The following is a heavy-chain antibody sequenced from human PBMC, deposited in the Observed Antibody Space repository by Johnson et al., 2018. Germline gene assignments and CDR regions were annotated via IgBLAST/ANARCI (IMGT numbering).Heavy chain of an antibody. V-gene: IGHV3-33*01. D-gene: IGHD3-22*01. CDR1: GFVFSNYG. CDR3: ARWLTPGGSGFSPLEY. J-gene: IGHJ4*02. CDR2: VYFDGGNK. Sequence: QVQLQESGGGVVQPGRSLRLSCAASGFVFSNYGIHWVRQAPGKGLEWVAIVYFDGGNKFYADSVRGRFTFSRDNSKNTVYLQMNSVRVEETAVYYCARWLTPGGSGFSPLEYWGQGTLVTVSS.